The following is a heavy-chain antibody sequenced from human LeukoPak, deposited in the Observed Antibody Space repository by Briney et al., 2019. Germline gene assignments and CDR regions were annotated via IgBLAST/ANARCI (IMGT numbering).Heavy chain of an antibody. Sequence: SETLSLTCTVSGDSISSSNYYWGWIRQPPGKGLEWIGSIYYSGSTYYNASLKSRLTISVDTSKKQFSLTLTCVTAADTAVYYCASRAYTDGPLDWGQGTLVSVSS. V-gene: IGHV4-39*01. D-gene: IGHD3-16*01. CDR2: IYYSGST. J-gene: IGHJ4*02. CDR3: ASRAYTDGPLD. CDR1: GDSISSSNYY.